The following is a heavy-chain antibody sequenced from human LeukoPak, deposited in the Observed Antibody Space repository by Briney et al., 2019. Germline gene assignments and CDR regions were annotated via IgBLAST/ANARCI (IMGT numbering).Heavy chain of an antibody. CDR3: ARGRIGGWTDY. CDR1: GFTFSDYW. V-gene: IGHV3-74*01. D-gene: IGHD6-19*01. Sequence: GRSLRPSCAASGFTFSDYWMHSVRHAPGKGLVWVSRIKTDGRSTTYADSVKGRFTIARDNAKNTLYLQMNSLRAEDTAVYYCARGRIGGWTDYWGQGTLVTVSS. CDR2: IKTDGRST. J-gene: IGHJ4*02.